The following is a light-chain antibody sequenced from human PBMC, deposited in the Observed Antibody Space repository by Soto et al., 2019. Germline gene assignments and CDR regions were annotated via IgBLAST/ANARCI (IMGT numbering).Light chain of an antibody. CDR1: QSVSTS. J-gene: IGKJ5*01. V-gene: IGKV3-11*01. CDR2: EAS. CDR3: QQRRDWPLIT. Sequence: ETVLTQSPASLSLSPGERATLSCRASQSVSTSLAWYQQKPGQAPRLVIHEASSRATGIPARFSGSGSGTDFTLTISSLEPEDSAVYYCQQRRDWPLITFGQGTRLEIK.